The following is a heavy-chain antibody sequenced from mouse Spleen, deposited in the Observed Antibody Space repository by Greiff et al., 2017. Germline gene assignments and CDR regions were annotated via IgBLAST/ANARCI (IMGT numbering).Heavy chain of an antibody. V-gene: IGHV1-82*01. J-gene: IGHJ2*01. CDR3: APQLGLRGYFDY. CDR1: GYAFSSSW. Sequence: QVQLQQSGPELVKPGASVKISCKASGYAFSSSWMNWVKQRPGKGLEWIGRIYPGDGDTNYNGKFKGKATLTADKSSSTAYMQLSSLTSEDSAVYFCAPQLGLRGYFDYWGQGTTLTVSS. D-gene: IGHD3-1*01. CDR2: IYPGDGDT.